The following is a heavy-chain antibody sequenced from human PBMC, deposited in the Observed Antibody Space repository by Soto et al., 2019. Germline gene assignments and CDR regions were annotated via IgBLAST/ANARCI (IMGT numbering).Heavy chain of an antibody. Sequence: ASVKVSCKASGGTFSSYTISWVRQAPGQGLEWMGRIIPILGIANYAQKFQGRVTITADKSTSTAYMELSSLRSEDTAVYYCARDLDDYGDYGYYYYYMDVWGKGTTVTVSS. CDR2: IIPILGIA. V-gene: IGHV1-69*04. CDR3: ARDLDDYGDYGYYYYYMDV. CDR1: GGTFSSYT. D-gene: IGHD4-17*01. J-gene: IGHJ6*03.